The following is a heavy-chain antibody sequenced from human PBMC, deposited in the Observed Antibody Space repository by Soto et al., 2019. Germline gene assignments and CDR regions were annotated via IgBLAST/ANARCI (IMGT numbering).Heavy chain of an antibody. Sequence: GGSLRLSCAASGFTFSSYGMHWVRQAPGKGLEWVAVISYDGSNKYYADSVKGRFTISRDNSKNTLYLQMNSLRAEDTAVYYCARDLWFGELLATHYYYYGMDVWGQGTTVTVSS. CDR1: GFTFSSYG. J-gene: IGHJ6*02. D-gene: IGHD3-10*01. CDR3: ARDLWFGELLATHYYYYGMDV. V-gene: IGHV3-30*03. CDR2: ISYDGSNK.